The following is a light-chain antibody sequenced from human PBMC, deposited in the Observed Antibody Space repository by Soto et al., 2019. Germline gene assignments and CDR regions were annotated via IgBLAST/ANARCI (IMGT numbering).Light chain of an antibody. V-gene: IGKV1-5*03. CDR1: QSISSW. CDR3: QLYNCYSQQ. Sequence: IENIQRSDTLSVGVEYRVTSTRRASQSISSWLAWYQQKPGKAPKLLIYKASSLESGVPSTFSGRGSGTGFTITINSLQPDDVATYYCQLYNCYSQQFGQGSKVDIK. J-gene: IGKJ1*01. CDR2: KAS.